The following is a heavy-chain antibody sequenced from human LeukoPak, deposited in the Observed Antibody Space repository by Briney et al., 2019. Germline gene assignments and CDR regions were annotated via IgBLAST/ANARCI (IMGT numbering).Heavy chain of an antibody. J-gene: IGHJ4*02. CDR3: VRESRSGSYSGY. V-gene: IGHV3-7*01. Sequence: GGSLRLSCAASGFTFSSYWMSWVRQAPGKGLEWVANINQGGGDKHYVDSRFAISRDNANNSLYPQMNSLRAEDTAVYYRVRESRSGSYSGYWGQGTLVTVSS. CDR2: INQGGGDK. CDR1: GFTFSSYW. D-gene: IGHD1-26*01.